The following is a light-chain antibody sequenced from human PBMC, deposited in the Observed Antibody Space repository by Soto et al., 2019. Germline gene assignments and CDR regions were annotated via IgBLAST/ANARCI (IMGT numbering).Light chain of an antibody. J-gene: IGLJ3*02. Sequence: QSALTQPASVSGSPGQSITISCTGTSSDVGAYNYVSWYQQHPGEAPKLMIYEVTNRPSGVSNRFSGSKSGNTASLTISGLQAEDEADYYCSSYRSSSSWLFGGGTKL. CDR1: SSDVGAYNY. V-gene: IGLV2-14*01. CDR3: SSYRSSSSWL. CDR2: EVT.